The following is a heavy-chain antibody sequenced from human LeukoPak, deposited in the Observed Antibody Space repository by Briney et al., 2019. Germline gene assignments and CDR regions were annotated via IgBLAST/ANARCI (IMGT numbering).Heavy chain of an antibody. D-gene: IGHD3-10*01. CDR2: IYYSGNT. CDR3: ARGLWFGDENPPYFDY. J-gene: IGHJ4*02. Sequence: PSETLSLTCTVSGGSISSYSWTWIRQPPGKGLEWIGYIYYSGNTNYNPSLKSRVTISIDTSKNQFSLKLSSVTAADTAVYYCARGLWFGDENPPYFDYWGQGTLVTVSS. CDR1: GGSISSYS. V-gene: IGHV4-59*08.